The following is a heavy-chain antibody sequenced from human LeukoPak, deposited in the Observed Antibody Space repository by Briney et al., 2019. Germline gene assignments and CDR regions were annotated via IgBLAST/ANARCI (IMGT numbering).Heavy chain of an antibody. CDR1: GFTFSSYS. D-gene: IGHD2-2*01. CDR2: ISSSSSYI. V-gene: IGHV3-21*01. Sequence: GGSLRLSCAASGFTFSSYSMNWVRQAPGKGLEWVSSISSSSSYIYYADSVKGRFTISRDNAKNSLYLQMNSLRAEDTAVYYCARHQAKYCSSTSCYSLPKFRYNWFDPWGQGTLVTVSS. J-gene: IGHJ5*02. CDR3: ARHQAKYCSSTSCYSLPKFRYNWFDP.